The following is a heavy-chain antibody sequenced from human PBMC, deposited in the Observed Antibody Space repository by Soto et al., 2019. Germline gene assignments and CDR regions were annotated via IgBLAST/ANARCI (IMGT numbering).Heavy chain of an antibody. CDR3: ARVGTTVTTFSF. D-gene: IGHD4-17*01. J-gene: IGHJ1*01. V-gene: IGHV4-30-2*01. CDR1: GGSISSGGYS. Sequence: QLQLQESGSGLVKPSQTLSLTCAVSGGSISSGGYSWSWIRQPPGKGLEWIGYIYHSGSTNYNPSLKSRVTIAVDRSKNQCSLKLSSVTAADTAVYYCARVGTTVTTFSFWGQGTLVTVSS. CDR2: IYHSGST.